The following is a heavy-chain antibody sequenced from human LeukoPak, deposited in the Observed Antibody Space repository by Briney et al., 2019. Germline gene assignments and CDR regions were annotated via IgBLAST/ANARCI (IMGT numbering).Heavy chain of an antibody. Sequence: GASVKVSCKASGYPFTSYDINWVRQATGQGLEWMGRINPNSGSTDSAQKFQGRVTMTANTSISTAYMELNNLRSEDTAVYYCARLVGCSTTNCYSPDNWFDPWGQGTLVTVSS. V-gene: IGHV1-8*01. J-gene: IGHJ5*02. CDR3: ARLVGCSTTNCYSPDNWFDP. CDR2: INPNSGST. D-gene: IGHD2-2*01. CDR1: GYPFTSYD.